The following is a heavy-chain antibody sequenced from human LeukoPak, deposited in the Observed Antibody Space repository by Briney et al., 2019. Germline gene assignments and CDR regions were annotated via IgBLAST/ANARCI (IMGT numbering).Heavy chain of an antibody. J-gene: IGHJ4*02. V-gene: IGHV1-2*02. D-gene: IGHD6-13*01. CDR2: INPNSGGT. Sequence: ASVKVSCKASGYTSTGYYIHWVRQAPGQGLEWMGWINPNSGGTNYAQKFQGRATMTRDTFISTAYMELSTVRSDDTAVYYCARIGGSSWVDYWGQGTLVTVSS. CDR3: ARIGGSSWVDY. CDR1: GYTSTGYY.